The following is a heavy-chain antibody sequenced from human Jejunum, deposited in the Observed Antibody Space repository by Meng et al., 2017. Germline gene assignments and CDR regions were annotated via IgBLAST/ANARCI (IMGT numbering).Heavy chain of an antibody. CDR2: IGSSGSTT. Sequence: ESLKISCAASGFTFSSCPMSWVRQAPGKGLEWVSSIGSSGSTTSYADSVKGRFTISRDNSKNTLYLQMNSLRAEDTAVYYCAKDSYYYDSSGYYYDWGQGTLVTVSS. V-gene: IGHV3-23*01. CDR3: AKDSYYYDSSGYYYD. CDR1: GFTFSSCP. D-gene: IGHD3-22*01. J-gene: IGHJ4*02.